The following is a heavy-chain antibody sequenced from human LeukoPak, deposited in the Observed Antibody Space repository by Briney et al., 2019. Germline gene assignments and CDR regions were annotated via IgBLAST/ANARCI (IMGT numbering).Heavy chain of an antibody. J-gene: IGHJ4*02. CDR1: GFTFSSYA. V-gene: IGHV3-30-3*01. Sequence: GGSLRLSCAASGFTFSSYAIHWVRQAPGKGLEWVAVISYDGSNKYYADSVKGRFTISRDNSKNTLYLQMNSLRAEDTAVYYCAREYSSSWYAFDYWGQGTLVTVSS. D-gene: IGHD6-13*01. CDR2: ISYDGSNK. CDR3: AREYSSSWYAFDY.